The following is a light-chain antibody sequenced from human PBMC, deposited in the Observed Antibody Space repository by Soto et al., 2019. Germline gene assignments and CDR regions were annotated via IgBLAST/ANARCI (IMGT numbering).Light chain of an antibody. CDR1: SNHIESSNL. CDR2: EGN. CDR3: CSYAGSSPLYV. V-gene: IGLV2-23*01. Sequence: QSVLTQPASVSGSPGQSITISCTASSNHIESSNLVSWYQHHSGKAPKLIIYEGNKRPSGVSNRFSGSKSGKTASLTISGLQAEDEGTYYCCSYAGSSPLYVFGTGTKVTVL. J-gene: IGLJ1*01.